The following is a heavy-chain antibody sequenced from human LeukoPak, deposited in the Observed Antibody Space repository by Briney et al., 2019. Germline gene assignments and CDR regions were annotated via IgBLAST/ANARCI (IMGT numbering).Heavy chain of an antibody. Sequence: SETLSLTCTVSGGSISSGGYYWSWIRQHPGKGLEWIGYIYYSGSTYYNPSLKSRVTISVDTSKNQFSLKLSSVTAADTAVYYCARWVLGSRDNDYYYYMDVWGKGTTVTVSS. J-gene: IGHJ6*03. CDR3: ARWVLGSRDNDYYYYMDV. D-gene: IGHD1-1*01. CDR2: IYYSGST. V-gene: IGHV4-31*03. CDR1: GGSISSGGYY.